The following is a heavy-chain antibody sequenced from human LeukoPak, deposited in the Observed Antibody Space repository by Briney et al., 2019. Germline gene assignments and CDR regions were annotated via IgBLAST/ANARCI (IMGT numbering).Heavy chain of an antibody. V-gene: IGHV4-39*07. CDR2: IYYSGST. CDR3: ARDSRVTSGSSMFDP. Sequence: SETLSLTCTVSGGSISSSSYYWGWIRQPPGKGLEWIGSIYYSGSTYYNPSLKSRVTISVDTSKNQFSLKLSSVTAADTAVYYCARDSRVTSGSSMFDPWGQGTLVTVSS. D-gene: IGHD1-26*01. J-gene: IGHJ5*02. CDR1: GGSISSSSYY.